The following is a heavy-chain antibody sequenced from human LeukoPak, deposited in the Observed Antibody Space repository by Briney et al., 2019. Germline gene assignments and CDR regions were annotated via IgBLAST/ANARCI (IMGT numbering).Heavy chain of an antibody. CDR1: GFTFSSYA. CDR2: ISYDGSNK. V-gene: IGHV3-30-3*01. Sequence: GGSLRLSCAASGFTFSSYAMHWVRQAPGEGLEWVAVISYDGSNKYYADSVKGRFTISRDNSKNTLYLQMNSLRAEDTAVYYCASFITMIVVVGNWFDPWGQGTLVTVSS. D-gene: IGHD3-22*01. J-gene: IGHJ5*02. CDR3: ASFITMIVVVGNWFDP.